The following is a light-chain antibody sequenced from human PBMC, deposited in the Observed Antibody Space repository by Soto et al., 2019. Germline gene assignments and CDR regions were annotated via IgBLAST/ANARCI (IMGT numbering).Light chain of an antibody. CDR2: EVI. Sequence: QSALTQPPSASGSPGRSVTMSCTGTSSDVGGYNYVSWYQQHPGKAPKLMIYEVIKRPSGVPDRFSGSKSGNTASLTVSGLQAEDEADYYCSSYAGSNNLVFGGGTKLTVL. J-gene: IGLJ2*01. CDR3: SSYAGSNNLV. CDR1: SSDVGGYNY. V-gene: IGLV2-8*01.